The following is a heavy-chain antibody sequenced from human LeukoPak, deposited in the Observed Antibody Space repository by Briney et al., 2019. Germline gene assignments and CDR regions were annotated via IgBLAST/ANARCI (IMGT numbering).Heavy chain of an antibody. CDR1: GFTFSRYD. Sequence: GGSLRLSCAASGFTFSRYDMHWVRQATGKGLEWVSAIGTVGDPYYPGSVKGRFAISRENAKNSLYLQMNSLRAGDTAVYYCARGFLGDAFDIWGQGTMVTVSS. D-gene: IGHD3-3*01. J-gene: IGHJ3*02. V-gene: IGHV3-13*05. CDR2: IGTVGDP. CDR3: ARGFLGDAFDI.